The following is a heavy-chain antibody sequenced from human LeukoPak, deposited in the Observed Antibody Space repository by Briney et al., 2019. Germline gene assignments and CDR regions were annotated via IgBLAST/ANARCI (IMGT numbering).Heavy chain of an antibody. D-gene: IGHD1-14*01. Sequence: SGTLSLTCIVSGGSISSYYWSWIRQPAGPGLDRIGQIHTSGSTNYNPSLKSRVAMSVDTSKNQFSLYLSSVTAAATAVYYCAGGAQTTGCSFDYWGQGALVTVSS. V-gene: IGHV4-4*07. CDR3: AGGAQTTGCSFDY. J-gene: IGHJ4*02. CDR1: GGSISSYY. CDR2: IHTSGST.